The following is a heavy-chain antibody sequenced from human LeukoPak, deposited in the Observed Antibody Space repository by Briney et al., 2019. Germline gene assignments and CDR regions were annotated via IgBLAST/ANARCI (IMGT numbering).Heavy chain of an antibody. D-gene: IGHD6-19*01. CDR1: GFTVSSNY. CDR3: ARHSSGWSNWLDP. CDR2: IYSGGST. V-gene: IGHV3-53*01. Sequence: GGSLRLSCAASGFTVSSNYMSWVRQAPGKGLEWVSVIYSGGSTYYADSVKGRFTISRDNSKNTLYLQMNSLRAEDTAVYYCARHSSGWSNWLDPWGQGTLVTVSS. J-gene: IGHJ5*02.